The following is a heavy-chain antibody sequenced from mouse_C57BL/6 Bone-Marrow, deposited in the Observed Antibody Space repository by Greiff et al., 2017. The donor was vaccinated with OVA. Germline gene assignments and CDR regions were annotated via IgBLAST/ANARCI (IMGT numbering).Heavy chain of an antibody. J-gene: IGHJ2*01. V-gene: IGHV1-63*01. CDR3: ARSRITTVPFAY. Sequence: VQLQQSGAELVRPGTSVKMSCKASGYTFTNYWIGWAKQRPGHGLEWIGDIYPGGGYTNYNEKFKGTATLTAAKSSSTAYMQFSSLTSEDSAINYLARSRITTVPFAYWGQGTTLTVSS. CDR2: IYPGGGYT. CDR1: GYTFTNYW. D-gene: IGHD1-1*01.